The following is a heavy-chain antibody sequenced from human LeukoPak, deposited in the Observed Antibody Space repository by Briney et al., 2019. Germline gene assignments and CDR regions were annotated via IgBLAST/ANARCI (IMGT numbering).Heavy chain of an antibody. J-gene: IGHJ4*02. CDR2: ISYDGSNK. D-gene: IGHD4-23*01. CDR1: GFTFSSYA. V-gene: IGHV3-30-3*01. Sequence: SGGSLRLSCAASGFTFSSYAMHWVRQAPGKGLEWVAVISYDGSNKYYADSVKSRFTISRDNSKNTLYLQMNSLRAEDTAVYYCASWRWSYYYFDYWGQGTLVTVSS. CDR3: ASWRWSYYYFDY.